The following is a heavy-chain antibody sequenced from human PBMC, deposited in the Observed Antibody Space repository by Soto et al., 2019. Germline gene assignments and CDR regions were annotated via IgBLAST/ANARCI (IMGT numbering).Heavy chain of an antibody. V-gene: IGHV3-30*18. CDR2: ISYDGSNK. Sequence: QVQLVESGGRVVQPGRSLRLSCAASGFTFSSYGMHWVRQAPGKWLEWVAVISYDGSNKYYADSVKGRFTISRDNSKNTLYLQMNSLRAEDTAVYYCAKDGPYYYDSTYAFDIWGQGTMVTVSS. D-gene: IGHD3-22*01. J-gene: IGHJ3*02. CDR1: GFTFSSYG. CDR3: AKDGPYYYDSTYAFDI.